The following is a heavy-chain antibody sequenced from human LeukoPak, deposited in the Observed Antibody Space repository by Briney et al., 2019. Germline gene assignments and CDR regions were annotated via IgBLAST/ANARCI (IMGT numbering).Heavy chain of an antibody. D-gene: IGHD3-10*01. CDR1: GGSISSYY. CDR3: AVRFRLPGDI. V-gene: IGHV4-59*01. Sequence: SETLSLTCTVSGGSISSYYWSWIRQPPGKGLEWIGYIYYSGSTNYNPSLKSRVTISVDTSKNQFSLKLSSVTAADTAVYYCAVRFRLPGDIWSQGTMVTVSS. J-gene: IGHJ3*02. CDR2: IYYSGST.